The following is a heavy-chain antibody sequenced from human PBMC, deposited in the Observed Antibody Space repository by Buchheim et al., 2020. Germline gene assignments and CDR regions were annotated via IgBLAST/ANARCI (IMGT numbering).Heavy chain of an antibody. CDR2: ISSSSNTI. D-gene: IGHD2-15*01. J-gene: IGHJ1*01. CDR1: GFPFSTYS. V-gene: IGHV3-48*01. CDR3: TGGVYSGSRKGPLQH. Sequence: VESGGGLIQPGGSLRLSCVVSGFPFSTYSMKWVRQAPGKGLDWVSYISSSSNTIYYADSVKDRFTISRDNAKNSLFLQINSLTTDDTAVYYCTGGVYSGSRKGPLQHWVQGTL.